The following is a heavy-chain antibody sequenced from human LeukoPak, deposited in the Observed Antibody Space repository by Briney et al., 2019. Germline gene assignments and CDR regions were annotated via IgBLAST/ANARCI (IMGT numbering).Heavy chain of an antibody. CDR1: GYTFTSYA. Sequence: WASVKVSCKASGYTFTSYAMNWVRQAPGQGLEWMGWINTNTGNPTYAQGFTGRFVFSLDTSVSTAYLQISSLKAEDTAVYYCASFNVDIAIDYWGQGTLVTVSS. J-gene: IGHJ4*02. V-gene: IGHV7-4-1*02. D-gene: IGHD5-12*01. CDR3: ASFNVDIAIDY. CDR2: INTNTGNP.